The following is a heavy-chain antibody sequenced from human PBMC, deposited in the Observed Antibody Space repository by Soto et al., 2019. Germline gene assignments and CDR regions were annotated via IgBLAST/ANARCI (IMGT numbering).Heavy chain of an antibody. J-gene: IGHJ4*02. V-gene: IGHV4-59*01. CDR2: IYYSGST. CDR3: ARAGGYSSSSGRAFDY. D-gene: IGHD6-6*01. CDR1: GGSISSYY. Sequence: SETLSLTCTVSGGSISSYYWSWIRQPPGKGLEWIGYIYYSGSTNYNPSLKSRVTISVDTSKNQFSLKLSSVTAADTAVYYCARAGGYSSSSGRAFDYWGQGTLVTVSS.